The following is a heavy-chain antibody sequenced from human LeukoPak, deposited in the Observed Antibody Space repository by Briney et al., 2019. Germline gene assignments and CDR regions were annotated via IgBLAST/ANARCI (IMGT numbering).Heavy chain of an antibody. V-gene: IGHV3-23*01. CDR2: ISGSGGST. J-gene: IGHJ4*02. CDR3: ARNYDSSGYTYLYYFDY. Sequence: PGGSLRLSCAASGFTFSSYAMSWVRQAPGKGLEWVSAISGSGGSTYYADSVKGRFTISRDNSKNTLYLQMNSLRAEDTAVYFCARNYDSSGYTYLYYFDYWGQGTLVTVSS. CDR1: GFTFSSYA. D-gene: IGHD3-22*01.